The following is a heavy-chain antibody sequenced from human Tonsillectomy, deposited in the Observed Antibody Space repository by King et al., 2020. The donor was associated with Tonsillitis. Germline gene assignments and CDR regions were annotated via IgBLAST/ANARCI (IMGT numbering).Heavy chain of an antibody. V-gene: IGHV4-61*02. Sequence: PLQESGPGLVKPSQTLSLTCTVSGGSISSGSYYWSWIRQPAGKGLEWIGRIYTSGSTNYNPSLKSRVTMSVDTSKNQFSLKLSSVTAADTAVYYCARVWYYYDSSGYYFEYFQHWGQGTLVTVSS. CDR1: GGSISSGSYY. CDR3: ARVWYYYDSSGYYFEYFQH. CDR2: IYTSGST. D-gene: IGHD3-22*01. J-gene: IGHJ1*01.